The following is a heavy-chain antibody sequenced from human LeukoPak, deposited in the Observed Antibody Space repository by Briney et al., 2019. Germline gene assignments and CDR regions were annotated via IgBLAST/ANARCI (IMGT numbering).Heavy chain of an antibody. CDR1: GGTFSSYA. CDR3: TRQWGIAVAGTFDY. Sequence: ASVKVSCKASGGTFSSYAISWVRQALGQGLEWMGRIIPIFGTANYAQKFQGRVTITTDESTSTAYMELSSLRSEDTAVYYRTRQWGIAVAGTFDYWGQGTLVTVSS. D-gene: IGHD6-19*01. CDR2: IIPIFGTA. J-gene: IGHJ4*02. V-gene: IGHV1-69*05.